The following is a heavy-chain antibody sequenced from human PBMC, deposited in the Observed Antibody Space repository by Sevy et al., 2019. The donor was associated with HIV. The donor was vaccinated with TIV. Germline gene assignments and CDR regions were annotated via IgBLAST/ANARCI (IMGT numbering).Heavy chain of an antibody. V-gene: IGHV3-72*01. J-gene: IGHJ4*02. CDR1: GFTFSDHY. CDR3: STHAGIAAAGRVFDY. D-gene: IGHD6-13*01. Sequence: GESLKISCAASGFTFSDHYMEWVRQAPGKGLEWVGRTRNKADGYTTEYAASVKGRLTISRDDSENSLYLQMNSLKTEDTAVYYCSTHAGIAAAGRVFDYWGQGALVTVSS. CDR2: TRNKADGYTT.